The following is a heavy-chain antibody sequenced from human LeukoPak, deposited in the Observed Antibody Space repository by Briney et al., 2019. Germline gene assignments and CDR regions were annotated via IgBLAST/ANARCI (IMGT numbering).Heavy chain of an antibody. J-gene: IGHJ6*03. CDR1: GGTFSSYA. CDR2: IIPIFGTA. D-gene: IGHD2-21*01. V-gene: IGHV1-69*06. CDR3: ARDKIGYYYMDV. Sequence: SVKVSCKASGGTFSSYAISWVRQAPGQGLEWMGGIIPIFGTANYAQKFQGRVTITADKSTSTAYMELSSLRSEDTAVYYCARDKIGYYYMDVWGKGTTVTVSS.